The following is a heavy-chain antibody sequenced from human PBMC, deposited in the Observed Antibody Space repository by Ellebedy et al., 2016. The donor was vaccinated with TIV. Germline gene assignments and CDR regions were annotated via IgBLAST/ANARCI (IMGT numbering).Heavy chain of an antibody. CDR3: ARDKIAAAGMRYFDY. CDR1: GGTFSSYA. V-gene: IGHV1-69*13. CDR2: IIPIFGTA. J-gene: IGHJ4*02. Sequence: ASVKVSXXASGGTFSSYAISWVRQAPGQGLEWMGGIIPIFGTANYAQKFQGSVTITADESTSTAYMELSSLRSEDTAVYYCARDKIAAAGMRYFDYWGQGTLVTVSS. D-gene: IGHD6-13*01.